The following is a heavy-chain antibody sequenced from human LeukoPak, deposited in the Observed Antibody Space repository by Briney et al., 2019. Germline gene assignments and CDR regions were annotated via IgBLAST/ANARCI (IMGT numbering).Heavy chain of an antibody. J-gene: IGHJ4*02. Sequence: GGSLRLSCAASGFIFSGHGMHWVRQAPGKGLEWVAVIWYDGSQKYYADSVKGRFTISRDNSKNTLFLQMNSLRAEDTAVYHCARYTSGYDFDYWGQGTLVTVSS. V-gene: IGHV3-33*01. CDR3: ARYTSGYDFDY. CDR1: GFIFSGHG. CDR2: IWYDGSQK. D-gene: IGHD5-12*01.